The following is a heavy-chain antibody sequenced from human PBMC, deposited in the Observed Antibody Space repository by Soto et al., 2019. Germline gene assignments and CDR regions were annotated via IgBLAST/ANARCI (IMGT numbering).Heavy chain of an antibody. Sequence: XSVKVSCKASGYSFTDYHINWVRQAPGQGLEWVGRINPKSGGTSTAQKFQGWVTMTRDRSISTVYMELTRLRSDDTAVYFCARGHSTDCSNGVCSFFYNHEMDVWGQGTTVTVSS. CDR3: ARGHSTDCSNGVCSFFYNHEMDV. CDR1: GYSFTDYH. J-gene: IGHJ6*02. D-gene: IGHD2-8*01. V-gene: IGHV1-2*04. CDR2: INPKSGGT.